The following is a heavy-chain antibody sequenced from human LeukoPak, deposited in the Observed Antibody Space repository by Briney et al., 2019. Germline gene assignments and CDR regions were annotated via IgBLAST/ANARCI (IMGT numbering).Heavy chain of an antibody. CDR1: GYSFTSYW. J-gene: IGHJ6*04. CDR2: IDPSDSYT. D-gene: IGHD3-10*01. CDR3: ASIGSGSYYKGPDYYGMDV. V-gene: IGHV5-10-1*01. Sequence: GESLKISCKGSGYSFTSYWISWVRQMPGKGLEWMGRIDPSDSYTNYSPSFQGHVTISADKFISTAYLQWSSLKASDTAMYYCASIGSGSYYKGPDYYGMDVWGKGTTATVSS.